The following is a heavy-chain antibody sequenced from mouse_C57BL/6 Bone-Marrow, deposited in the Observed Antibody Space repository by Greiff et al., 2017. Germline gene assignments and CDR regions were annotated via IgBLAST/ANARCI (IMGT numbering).Heavy chain of an antibody. J-gene: IGHJ1*03. CDR2: IDPSDSYT. Sequence: QVQLQQPGAELVMPGASVKLSCKASGYTFTSYWMHWVKQRPGQGLEWIGEIDPSDSYTNYNQKFKGKSTLTVDKSSSTAYMQLSSLTSEDSAVYYCARRGDYYGSSYWYFDVWGTGTTVTVSS. V-gene: IGHV1-69*01. D-gene: IGHD1-1*01. CDR3: ARRGDYYGSSYWYFDV. CDR1: GYTFTSYW.